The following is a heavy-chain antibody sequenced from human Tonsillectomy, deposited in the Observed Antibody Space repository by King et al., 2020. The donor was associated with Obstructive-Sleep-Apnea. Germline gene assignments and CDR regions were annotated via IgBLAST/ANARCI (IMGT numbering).Heavy chain of an antibody. V-gene: IGHV3-7*03. D-gene: IGHD2-15*01. Sequence: EVQLVESGGGLVQPGGSLRLPCAASGFTFSSYWMSWVRQAPGKGLEWVANIKEDGSEKYYVDSVKGRFTISRDNAKNSLYLQMNSLGAEDTAVYYCAREGTVYCSGGSCYSGYFDYWGQGTLVTVSS. J-gene: IGHJ4*02. CDR2: IKEDGSEK. CDR3: AREGTVYCSGGSCYSGYFDY. CDR1: GFTFSSYW.